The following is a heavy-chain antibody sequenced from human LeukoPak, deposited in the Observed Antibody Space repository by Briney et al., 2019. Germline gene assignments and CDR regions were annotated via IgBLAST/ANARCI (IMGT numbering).Heavy chain of an antibody. CDR1: GFTFSSYS. Sequence: GGSLRLSCAASGFTFSSYSMNWVRQAPGKGLEWVSSIGSSSSYIYYADSVKGRFTISRDNAKNSLYLQMNSLRAEDTAVYYCARELSATSYYYYYYMDVWGKGTTVTVSS. J-gene: IGHJ6*03. CDR2: IGSSSSYI. V-gene: IGHV3-21*01. CDR3: ARELSATSYYYYYYMDV. D-gene: IGHD5-24*01.